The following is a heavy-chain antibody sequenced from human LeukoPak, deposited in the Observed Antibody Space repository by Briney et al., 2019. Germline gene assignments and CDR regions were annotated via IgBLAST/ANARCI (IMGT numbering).Heavy chain of an antibody. CDR2: IYYSGST. CDR3: ARVKGRQEDY. V-gene: IGHV4-59*01. Sequence: SETLSLTCTVSGGSISSYYWSWIRQPPGKGLEWIGYIYYSGSTNYNPSLKSRVTISVDTSKNQFSLKLSSVTAADTAVYYCARVKGRQEDYWGQGTLVTVSS. J-gene: IGHJ4*02. CDR1: GGSISSYY.